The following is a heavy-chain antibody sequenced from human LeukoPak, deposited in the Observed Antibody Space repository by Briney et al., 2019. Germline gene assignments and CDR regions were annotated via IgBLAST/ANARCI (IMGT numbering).Heavy chain of an antibody. V-gene: IGHV4-4*02. CDR3: AREIPVFFASTLDS. CDR1: GDSINREIW. D-gene: IGHD2-2*01. Sequence: PSETLSRTCAVSGDSINREIWWHWVRQPPGKGLEWIGEIHHGGSTYYKPSLRSRVTISVDKSRNHFSLEMNSVTAADTAVYYCAREIPVFFASTLDSWGQGILVTVSS. CDR2: IHHGGST. J-gene: IGHJ4*02.